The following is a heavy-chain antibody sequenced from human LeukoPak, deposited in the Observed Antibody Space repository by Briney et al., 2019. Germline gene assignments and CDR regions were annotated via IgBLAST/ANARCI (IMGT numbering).Heavy chain of an antibody. CDR2: INPNGTVT. J-gene: IGHJ4*02. CDR1: GFTFSKYW. Sequence: PGGSPRLSSAASGFTFSKYWTLWVRQALGKGLETASRINPNGTVTTYAASVKGRFTVSRDNADNTMLLQMHSVRDEDTAVYYCATKQWLAPPPDSWGQGTPVTVSS. V-gene: IGHV3-74*01. CDR3: ATKQWLAPPPDS. D-gene: IGHD6-19*01.